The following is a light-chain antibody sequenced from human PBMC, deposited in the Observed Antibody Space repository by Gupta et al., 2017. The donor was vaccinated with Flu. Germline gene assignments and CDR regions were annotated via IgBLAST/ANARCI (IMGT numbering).Light chain of an antibody. V-gene: IGKV3-20*01. Sequence: GTLSLSPGESVTLSCRAGESVNRNHLAWYQQKPGQAPRLLMYGTSNRAPGIPDRFSGAGSGTDFTLTIDRLEPEDSAVFYCHHYGTSPYTFGQGTNLEIK. CDR3: HHYGTSPYT. CDR1: ESVNRNH. J-gene: IGKJ2*01. CDR2: GTS.